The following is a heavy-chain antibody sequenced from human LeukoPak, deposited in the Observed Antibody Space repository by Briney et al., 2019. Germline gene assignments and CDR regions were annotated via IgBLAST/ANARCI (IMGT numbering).Heavy chain of an antibody. J-gene: IGHJ4*02. CDR1: GFTFSSYS. CDR3: ARDRGYDFWSGYYGFDY. V-gene: IGHV3-48*02. Sequence: GGSLRLSCAASGFTFSSYSMNWVRQAPGKGLEWVPYISSSSSTIYYADSVKGRFTISRDNAKNSLYLQMNSLRDEDTAVYYCARDRGYDFWSGYYGFDYWGQGTLVTVSS. D-gene: IGHD3-3*01. CDR2: ISSSSSTI.